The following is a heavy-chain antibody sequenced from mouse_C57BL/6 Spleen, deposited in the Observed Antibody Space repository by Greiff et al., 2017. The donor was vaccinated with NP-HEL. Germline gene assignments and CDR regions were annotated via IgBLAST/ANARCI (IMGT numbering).Heavy chain of an antibody. V-gene: IGHV1-81*01. CDR3: ARRDYYGSSSAWFAY. Sequence: QVQLQQSGAELARPGASVKLSCKASGYTFTSYGISWVKQRTGQGLEWIGEIYPRSGNTYYNEKFKGKATLTADKSSSTAYMELRSLTSEDSAVYVCARRDYYGSSSAWFAYWGQGTLVTVSA. CDR2: IYPRSGNT. J-gene: IGHJ3*01. CDR1: GYTFTSYG. D-gene: IGHD1-1*01.